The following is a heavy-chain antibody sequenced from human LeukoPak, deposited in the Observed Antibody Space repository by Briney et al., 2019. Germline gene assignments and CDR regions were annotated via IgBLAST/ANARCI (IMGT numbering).Heavy chain of an antibody. CDR1: GFTFSSYW. CDR3: ARLIVFWSGYWNYYFDY. Sequence: PGGSLRLSCAASGFTFSSYWMSWVRQAPGKGLEWVANIKQDGGEKYYVDSVKGRFTISRDNAKNSLYLQMNSLRAEDTAVYYCARLIVFWSGYWNYYFDYWGQGTLVTVSS. J-gene: IGHJ4*02. D-gene: IGHD3-3*01. V-gene: IGHV3-7*01. CDR2: IKQDGGEK.